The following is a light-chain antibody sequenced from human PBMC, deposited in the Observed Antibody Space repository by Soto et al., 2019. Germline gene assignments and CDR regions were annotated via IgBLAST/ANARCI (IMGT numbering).Light chain of an antibody. CDR1: QSVSSN. J-gene: IGKJ1*01. CDR3: QQYGRSPWT. Sequence: EIVMTQSPATLSVSPGERATLSCRASQSVSSNLAWYQQKPGQAPRLLIYGASTRATGIPARFSGSGSGTEFTLTISSLEPEDVAVYYCQQYGRSPWTFGQGTKVEIK. V-gene: IGKV3-15*01. CDR2: GAS.